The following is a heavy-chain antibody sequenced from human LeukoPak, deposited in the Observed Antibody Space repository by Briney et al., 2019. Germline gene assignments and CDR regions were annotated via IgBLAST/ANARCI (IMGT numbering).Heavy chain of an antibody. CDR2: ISSSSSYT. V-gene: IGHV3-11*05. D-gene: IGHD6-19*01. CDR3: ARDRSSGWYVWDY. J-gene: IGHJ4*02. CDR1: GFTFSDYY. Sequence: PGGSLRLSCAASGFTFSDYYMSWIRQAPGKGLEWVSYISSSSSYTNYADSVKGRFTISRDNAKNSLCLQMNSLRAEDTAVYYCARDRSSGWYVWDYWGQGTLVTVSS.